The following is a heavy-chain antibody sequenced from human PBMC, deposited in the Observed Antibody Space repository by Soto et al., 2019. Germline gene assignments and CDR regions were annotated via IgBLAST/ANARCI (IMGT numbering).Heavy chain of an antibody. J-gene: IGHJ4*02. CDR3: AKVGGDCDAYMGDFDY. CDR2: ISYDGSNK. CDR1: GFTFSSYG. V-gene: IGHV3-30*18. Sequence: QVQLVESGGGVVQPGRSLRLSCAASGFTFSSYGMHWVRQAPGKGLAWVAVISYDGSNKYYADSVKGRFTISRDNSKNALYLQMNSLIAEETAVYYCAKVGGDCDAYMGDFDYWGQGPLVTVSS. D-gene: IGHD2-21*02.